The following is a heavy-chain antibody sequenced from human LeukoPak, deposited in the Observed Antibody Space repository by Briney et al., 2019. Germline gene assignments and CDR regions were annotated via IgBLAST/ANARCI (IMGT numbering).Heavy chain of an antibody. CDR3: ARGRLAYDFWSGYYWGDNSLLNWFDP. Sequence: GASVKVSCKASGYTFTSYDINWVRQATGQGLEWMGWKNPNSGNTGYAQKFQGRVTMTRNTSISTAYMELSSLRSEDTAVYYCARGRLAYDFWSGYYWGDNSLLNWFDPWGQGTLVTVSS. J-gene: IGHJ5*02. V-gene: IGHV1-8*01. CDR2: KNPNSGNT. D-gene: IGHD3-3*01. CDR1: GYTFTSYD.